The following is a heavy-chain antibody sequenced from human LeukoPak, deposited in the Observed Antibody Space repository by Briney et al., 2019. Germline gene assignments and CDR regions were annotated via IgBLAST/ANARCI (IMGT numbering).Heavy chain of an antibody. D-gene: IGHD4-23*01. V-gene: IGHV3-33*01. J-gene: IGHJ4*02. CDR3: ARYDYGGNYDY. Sequence: PGGCLRLSCAASGFTFSNYGMHWVRQAPGKGLEWVAVIWFDGINKYYADSVKGRFTISRDNSKNTLFLQMNGLRAEDTAVYYCARYDYGGNYDYWGQGTLVTVSS. CDR2: IWFDGINK. CDR1: GFTFSNYG.